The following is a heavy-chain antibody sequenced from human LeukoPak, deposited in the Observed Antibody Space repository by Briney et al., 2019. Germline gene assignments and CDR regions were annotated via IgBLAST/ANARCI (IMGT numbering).Heavy chain of an antibody. CDR1: GGSISSGGYY. CDR3: AREHVDILTGYYSGYFDY. Sequence: SETLSFTCTVSGGSISSGGYYWSWIRQHPGTGLEWIGYMYYSGSTYYNPSLASRVTISVDTSKNQFSLKLSSVTAADTAVYYCAREHVDILTGYYSGYFDYWGQGTLVTVSS. V-gene: IGHV4-31*03. D-gene: IGHD3-9*01. CDR2: MYYSGST. J-gene: IGHJ4*02.